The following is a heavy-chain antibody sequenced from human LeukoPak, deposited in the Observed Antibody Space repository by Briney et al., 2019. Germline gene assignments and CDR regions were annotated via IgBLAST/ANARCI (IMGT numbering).Heavy chain of an antibody. CDR1: GGSISSYY. CDR3: ARATLTIFGVVILDY. D-gene: IGHD3-3*01. J-gene: IGHJ4*02. V-gene: IGHV4-59*01. CDR2: IYYSGST. Sequence: PSETLSLTCTVSGGSISSYYRSWIRQPPGKGLEWIGYIYYSGSTNYNPSLKSRVTISVDTSKNQFSLKLSSVTAADTAVYYCARATLTIFGVVILDYWGQGTLVTVSS.